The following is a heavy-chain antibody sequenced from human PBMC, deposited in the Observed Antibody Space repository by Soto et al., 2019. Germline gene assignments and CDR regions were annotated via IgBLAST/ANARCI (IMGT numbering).Heavy chain of an antibody. J-gene: IGHJ6*02. CDR2: IYHTGIT. V-gene: IGHV4-4*02. CDR1: GDSISSVNW. D-gene: IGHD3-3*01. CDR3: ARGSETTIFGVVIPRDYYGMDV. Sequence: PSETLSLTCAVSGDSISSVNWWSWVRQSPGQGLEWIGDIYHTGITNYNPSLQSRVTISVDKSKNEFSLNLTSVTAADTAVYYCARGSETTIFGVVIPRDYYGMDVWGQGTTVTVSS.